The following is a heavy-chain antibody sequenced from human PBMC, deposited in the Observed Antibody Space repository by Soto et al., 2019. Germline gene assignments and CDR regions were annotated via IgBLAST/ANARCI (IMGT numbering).Heavy chain of an antibody. CDR2: IDWDDDK. D-gene: IGHD4-4*01. J-gene: IGHJ6*03. CDR1: GFSLSTSGMC. Sequence: SGPTLVNPTQTLTLTCTFSGFSLSTSGMCVSWIRQPPGKALEWLARIDWDDDKYYSTSLKTRLTISKDTSKNQVVLTMTNMDPVDTATYYCARTPHGYSNYSVGPVYYYYYMDVWGKGTTVTVSS. CDR3: ARTPHGYSNYSVGPVYYYYYMDV. V-gene: IGHV2-70*11.